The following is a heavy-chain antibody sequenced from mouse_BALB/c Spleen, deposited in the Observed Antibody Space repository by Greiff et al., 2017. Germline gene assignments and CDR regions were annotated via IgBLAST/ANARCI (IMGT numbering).Heavy chain of an antibody. CDR3: AREGQYYFDY. CDR1: GFTFSSFG. V-gene: IGHV5-17*02. CDR2: ISSGSSTI. Sequence: EVQLVESGGGLVQPGGSRKLSCAASGFTFSSFGMHWVRQAPEKGLEWVAYISSGSSTIYYADTVKGRFTISRDNPKNTLFLQMTSLRSEDTAMYYCAREGQYYFDYWGQGTTLTVSS. D-gene: IGHD6-1*01. J-gene: IGHJ2*01.